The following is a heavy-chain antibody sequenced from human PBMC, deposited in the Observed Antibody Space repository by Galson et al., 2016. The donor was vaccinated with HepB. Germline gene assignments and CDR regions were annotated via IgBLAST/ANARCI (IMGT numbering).Heavy chain of an antibody. V-gene: IGHV3-33*01. CDR2: IWSDGSNK. D-gene: IGHD6-19*01. CDR3: AGEAAVAAFAVLWG. J-gene: IGHJ4*02. CDR1: GFTFSSHG. Sequence: SLRLSCAASGFTFSSHGMHWVRQTPGKGLEWVALIWSDGSNKYYADSVKGRFTISRDNSKNTLYLQMASLTADDTAVYSCAGEAAVAAFAVLWGWGQGTLVTVSS.